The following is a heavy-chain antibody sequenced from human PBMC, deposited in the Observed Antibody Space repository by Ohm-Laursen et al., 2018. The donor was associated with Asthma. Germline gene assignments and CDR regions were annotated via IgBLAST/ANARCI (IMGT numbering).Heavy chain of an antibody. D-gene: IGHD2-2*01. Sequence: SLRLSCAASGFTFSSYGMHWVRQAPGKGLEWVAVISYDGSNKYYADSVKGRLTISRDNSKNTLYLQMNSLRAEDTAVYYCARDTRGLVVPAAPFDYWGQGTLVTVSS. CDR1: GFTFSSYG. CDR2: ISYDGSNK. V-gene: IGHV3-30*03. J-gene: IGHJ4*02. CDR3: ARDTRGLVVPAAPFDY.